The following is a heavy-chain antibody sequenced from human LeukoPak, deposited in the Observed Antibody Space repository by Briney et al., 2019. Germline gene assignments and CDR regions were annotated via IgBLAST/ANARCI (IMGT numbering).Heavy chain of an antibody. Sequence: GGSLRLSCAASGFTFSSYDMRWVRQATGKGLEWVSAIGTAGDTYYPGSVKGRFTISRENAKNSLYLQMNSLRAGDTAVYYCARGRTYYDILTGYSSPPDLVDYWGQGTLVTVSS. J-gene: IGHJ4*02. D-gene: IGHD3-9*01. CDR2: IGTAGDT. CDR3: ARGRTYYDILTGYSSPPDLVDY. V-gene: IGHV3-13*01. CDR1: GFTFSSYD.